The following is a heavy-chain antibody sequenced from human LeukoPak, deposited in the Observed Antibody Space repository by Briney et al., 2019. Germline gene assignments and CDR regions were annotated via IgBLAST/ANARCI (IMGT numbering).Heavy chain of an antibody. D-gene: IGHD5-18*01. CDR3: ARDRYSYGF. CDR2: ISYSGST. CDR1: GXXXSTYY. Sequence: LSXXXXXSGXXXSTYYXSWIRQPPGKGLEWIGFISYSGSTYHNPSLKSRVTMSVDTSKNQFSLNLRSVTAADTAVYYCARDRYSYGFWGQGILVTVSS. V-gene: IGHV4-59*01. J-gene: IGHJ4*02.